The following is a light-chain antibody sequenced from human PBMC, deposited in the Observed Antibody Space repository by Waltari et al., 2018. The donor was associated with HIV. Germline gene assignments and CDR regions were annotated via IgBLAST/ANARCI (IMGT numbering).Light chain of an antibody. J-gene: IGKJ5*01. CDR1: QDIRNY. CDR2: DSS. Sequence: DIQMTPSPSSLSASVGDSVTITCQASQDIRNYLNWFQQKPGEAPKLLIYDSSNLGPGVPSRFSGSGSGRDFTFTITSLQPEDIATYFCQQCDSLPRTFGQGTRLDIK. V-gene: IGKV1-33*01. CDR3: QQCDSLPRT.